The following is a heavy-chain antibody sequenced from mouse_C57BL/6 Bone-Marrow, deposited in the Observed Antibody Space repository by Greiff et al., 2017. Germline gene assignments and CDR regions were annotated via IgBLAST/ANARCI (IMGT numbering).Heavy chain of an antibody. V-gene: IGHV14-4*01. J-gene: IGHJ2*01. D-gene: IGHD1-1*01. Sequence: VQLQQSGAELVRPGASVKLSCTASGFNIQDDYMHWVKHRPEQGLEWIGWVDPENGDTEYASKFQGKATITADTSSNTAYLQLSSLTSEDTAVYYCTTRALITTVVAPDYWGQGTTLTVSS. CDR2: VDPENGDT. CDR3: TTRALITTVVAPDY. CDR1: GFNIQDDY.